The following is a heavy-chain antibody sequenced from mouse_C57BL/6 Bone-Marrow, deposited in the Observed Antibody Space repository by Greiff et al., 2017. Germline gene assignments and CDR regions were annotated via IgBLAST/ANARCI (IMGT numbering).Heavy chain of an antibody. J-gene: IGHJ3*01. Sequence: VQLQQSGPELVKPGASVKISCKASGYTFTDYYMNWVKQSHGKSLEWIGDINPNNGGTSYNQKFKGKATLTVDKSSSTAYMELRSLTSEDSAVYYCARNYYYGSSPFAYWGQGTLVTVSA. CDR2: INPNNGGT. CDR3: ARNYYYGSSPFAY. D-gene: IGHD1-1*01. CDR1: GYTFTDYY. V-gene: IGHV1-26*01.